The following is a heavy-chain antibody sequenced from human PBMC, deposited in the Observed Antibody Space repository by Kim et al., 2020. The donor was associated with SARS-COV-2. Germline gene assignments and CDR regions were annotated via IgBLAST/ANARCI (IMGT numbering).Heavy chain of an antibody. CDR3: ARDSLSRPRLGELSFSGNWFDP. V-gene: IGHV4-39*07. CDR1: GGSISSSSYY. J-gene: IGHJ5*02. CDR2: IYYSGST. Sequence: SETLSLTCTVSGGSISSSSYYWGWIRQPPGKGLEWFGSIYYSGSTYYNPSLKSRVTISVDTSKNQFSLKLSSVTAADTAVYYCARDSLSRPRLGELSFSGNWFDPWGQGTLVTVSS. D-gene: IGHD3-16*02.